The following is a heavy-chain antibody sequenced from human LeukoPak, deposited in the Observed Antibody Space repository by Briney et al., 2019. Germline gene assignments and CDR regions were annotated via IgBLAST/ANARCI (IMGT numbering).Heavy chain of an antibody. CDR2: INSDGSST. V-gene: IGHV3-74*01. CDR3: AIDGGATPRYDAFDI. J-gene: IGHJ3*02. D-gene: IGHD1-26*01. Sequence: PGGSLRLSCAASGFTFSSYWMHWVRQAPGKGLVWVSRINSDGSSTSYADSVKGRFTISRDNAKNTLYLQMNSLRAEDTAVYYCAIDGGATPRYDAFDIWGQGTMVTVSS. CDR1: GFTFSSYW.